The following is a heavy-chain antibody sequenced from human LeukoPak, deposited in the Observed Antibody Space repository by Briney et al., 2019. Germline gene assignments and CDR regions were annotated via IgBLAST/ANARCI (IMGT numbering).Heavy chain of an antibody. J-gene: IGHJ4*02. CDR2: IYTSRST. Sequence: SETLSRTCTVSGGSITIVSYYWSWIRQPAGKGLGWIGRIYTSRSTNYNPSLKSRVTISVDTSKNQFSLKLSSVTAADTAVYYCARGGISGWDHYFDYWGQGTLVTVSS. D-gene: IGHD1-20*01. CDR3: ARGGISGWDHYFDY. V-gene: IGHV4-61*02. CDR1: GGSITIVSYY.